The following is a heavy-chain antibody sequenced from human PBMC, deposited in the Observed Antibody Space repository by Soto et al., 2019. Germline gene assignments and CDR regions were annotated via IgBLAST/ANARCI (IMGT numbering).Heavy chain of an antibody. CDR3: ARGRDPEPYYDFWSGYYSYYGMDV. CDR1: GGSISSYY. D-gene: IGHD3-3*01. Sequence: SETLSLTCTVSGGSISSYYWSWIRQPPGKGLEWIGYIYYSGSTNYNPSLKSRVTISVDTSKNQFSLKLSSVTAADTAVYYCARGRDPEPYYDFWSGYYSYYGMDVWGQGTTVTVSS. V-gene: IGHV4-59*01. J-gene: IGHJ6*02. CDR2: IYYSGST.